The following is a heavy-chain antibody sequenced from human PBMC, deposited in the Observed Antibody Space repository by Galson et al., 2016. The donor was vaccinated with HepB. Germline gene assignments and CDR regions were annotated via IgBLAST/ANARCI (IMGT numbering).Heavy chain of an antibody. CDR3: ARHSSSSPVNWFDP. CDR1: GFTFSDSD. CDR2: IRHKRDNHAT. V-gene: IGHV3-73*01. J-gene: IGHJ5*02. Sequence: SLRLSCAASGFTFSDSDIHWVRQASGKGLEGVGRIRHKRDNHATTYADSVTGRFSISRDSLQNTVYLQMDSLTAADTAVYYCARHSSSSPVNWFDPWGQGTLVTVSS. D-gene: IGHD6-6*01.